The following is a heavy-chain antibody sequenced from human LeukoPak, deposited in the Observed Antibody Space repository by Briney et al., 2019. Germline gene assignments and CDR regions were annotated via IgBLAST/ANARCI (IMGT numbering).Heavy chain of an antibody. Sequence: GGSLRLSCAASGFTFDDYAMHWVRQAPGKGLEWVSLISGDGGSTYYADSVKGRFTISRDNSKNSLYLQMNSLGTEDTALYYCAKGARYLDYGMDVWGQGTTVTVSS. CDR1: GFTFDDYA. CDR3: AKGARYLDYGMDV. V-gene: IGHV3-43*02. J-gene: IGHJ6*02. D-gene: IGHD3-9*01. CDR2: ISGDGGST.